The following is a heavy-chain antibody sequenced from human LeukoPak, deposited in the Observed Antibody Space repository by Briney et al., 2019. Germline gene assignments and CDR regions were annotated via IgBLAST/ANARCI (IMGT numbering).Heavy chain of an antibody. Sequence: ASVTVSCTASGYTFTSYYMHWVRQPPGQGLEWMGIINPSGGSTSYAQKFQGRVTMTRDTSTSTVYMELSSLRSEDTAVYYCARAGDSSGYQHYWGQGTLVTVSS. J-gene: IGHJ4*02. D-gene: IGHD3-22*01. CDR3: ARAGDSSGYQHY. CDR2: INPSGGST. V-gene: IGHV1-46*01. CDR1: GYTFTSYY.